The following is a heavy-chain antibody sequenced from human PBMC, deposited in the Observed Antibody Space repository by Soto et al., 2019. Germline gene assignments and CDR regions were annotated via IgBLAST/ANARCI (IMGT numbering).Heavy chain of an antibody. D-gene: IGHD2-21*02. CDR1: GFIFGSYG. V-gene: IGHV3-30*03. J-gene: IGHJ4*02. Sequence: QVQLVESGGGVVQPGRSLRLSCTASGFIFGSYGMPWVRQAPGKGLEWVALLSYDGTNKYYPDSVKGRFTDSSDNPKNTRYLQMNSMGAEDTAVYDCARIPRDCCGGDGYSENWGQGTLVTVSS. CDR3: ARIPRDCCGGDGYSEN. CDR2: LSYDGTNK.